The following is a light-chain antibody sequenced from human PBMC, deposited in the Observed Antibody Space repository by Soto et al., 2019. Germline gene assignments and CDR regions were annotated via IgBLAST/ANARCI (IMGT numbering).Light chain of an antibody. Sequence: EIVMTQSPATLSVSPGERATLSCRASQSVRSRLAWYQQKPGQAPRLLIFGESTRATGIPDRFTGSGSGTEFTLTISSLQSEDFAIYYCQQYNNWPLTFGGGTKVEIK. CDR2: GES. CDR3: QQYNNWPLT. J-gene: IGKJ4*01. CDR1: QSVRSR. V-gene: IGKV3-15*01.